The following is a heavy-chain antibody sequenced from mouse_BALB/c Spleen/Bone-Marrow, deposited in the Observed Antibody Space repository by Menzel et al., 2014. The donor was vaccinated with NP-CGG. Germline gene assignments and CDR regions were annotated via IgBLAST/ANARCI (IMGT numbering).Heavy chain of an antibody. D-gene: IGHD2-2*01. CDR2: ISSGSSNI. V-gene: IGHV5-17*02. CDR3: ARWGYYYAMDY. J-gene: IGHJ4*01. CDR1: GFTFSSFG. Sequence: EVQRVESGGGLVQPGGSRKLSCAASGFTFSSFGMHWVRRAPEKGLEWVAYISSGSSNINYADTVKGRFTISRDNPKNTLFLQMTSLRSEDTAMYYCARWGYYYAMDYWGQGTSVTVSP.